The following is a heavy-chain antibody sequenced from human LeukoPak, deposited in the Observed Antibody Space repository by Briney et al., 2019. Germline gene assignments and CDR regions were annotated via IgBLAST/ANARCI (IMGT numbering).Heavy chain of an antibody. CDR2: INPNSGGT. V-gene: IGHV1-2*02. CDR3: ARADTAMVLFDY. CDR1: GYTLTSYA. Sequence: ASVKVSCKASGYTLTSYAMHWVRQAPGQGLEWMGWINPNSGGTNYAQKFQGRVTMTRDTSISTAYMELSRLRSDDTAVYYCARADTAMVLFDYWGQGTLVTVSS. J-gene: IGHJ4*02. D-gene: IGHD5-18*01.